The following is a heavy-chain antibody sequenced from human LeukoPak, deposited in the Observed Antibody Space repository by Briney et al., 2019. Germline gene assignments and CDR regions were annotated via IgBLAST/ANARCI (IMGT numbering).Heavy chain of an antibody. CDR3: SRGPTMKMDV. CDR1: GFTFSSYA. D-gene: IGHD3-22*01. CDR2: ISGSGGST. V-gene: IGHV3-23*01. Sequence: GGSLRLSCAASGFTFSSYAMSWVRQAPGKGLEWVSAISGSGGSTNYADSVKGRFTISRDNAKNSLYLQMNSLRAEDTAVYYCSRGPTMKMDVWGKGTTVTVSS. J-gene: IGHJ6*04.